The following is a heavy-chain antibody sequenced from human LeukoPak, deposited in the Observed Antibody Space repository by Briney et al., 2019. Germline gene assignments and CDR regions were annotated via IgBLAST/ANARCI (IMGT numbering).Heavy chain of an antibody. CDR3: ARDRLSSGSYYGTLMSGFDY. J-gene: IGHJ4*02. D-gene: IGHD1-26*01. V-gene: IGHV4-30-4*08. Sequence: PSQTLSLTCTVAGGSISSGDNYWSWLRQPPGKGLEWIGVMYFSGSTYYNPSLKSRVTISVDTSKNQFSLKLSSVTAADTAVYYCARDRLSSGSYYGTLMSGFDYWGQGTLVTVSS. CDR1: GGSISSGDNY. CDR2: MYFSGST.